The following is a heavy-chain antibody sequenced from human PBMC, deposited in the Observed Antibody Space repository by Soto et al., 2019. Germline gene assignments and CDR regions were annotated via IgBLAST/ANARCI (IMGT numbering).Heavy chain of an antibody. V-gene: IGHV4-34*01. CDR3: AKQGYQLLAYYYYMDV. D-gene: IGHD2-2*01. J-gene: IGHJ6*03. CDR1: GGSFSGYY. CDR2: INHSGST. Sequence: SETLSLTCAVYGGSFSGYYWSWIRQPPGKGLEWIGEINHSGSTNYNPSLKSRVTISVDTSKNQFSLKLSSVTAADTAVYYCAKQGYQLLAYYYYMDVWGKGTTVTVSS.